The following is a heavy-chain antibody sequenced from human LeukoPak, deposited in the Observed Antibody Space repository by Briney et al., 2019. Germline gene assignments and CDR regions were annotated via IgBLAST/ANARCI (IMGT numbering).Heavy chain of an antibody. CDR1: GYTFTSYD. CDR2: MNPNSGNT. J-gene: IGHJ3*02. CDR3: ARASGSYNIGAFDI. V-gene: IGHV1-8*01. D-gene: IGHD1-26*01. Sequence: ASVKVSCKASGYTFTSYDINWVRQATGQGLEWMGWMNPNSGNTGYAQKFQGRVTMTRNTSISTAYMELSSLRSEDTAVYYCARASGSYNIGAFDIWGQRTMVTVSS.